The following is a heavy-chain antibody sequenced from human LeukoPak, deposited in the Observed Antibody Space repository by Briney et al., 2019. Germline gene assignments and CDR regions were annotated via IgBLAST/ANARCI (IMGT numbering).Heavy chain of an antibody. J-gene: IGHJ5*02. CDR1: GGSISSYY. V-gene: IGHV4-59*01. D-gene: IGHD6-19*01. CDR2: IYYSGST. CDR3: ARHGAKANSSGWYPNWFDP. Sequence: ASETLSLTCTVSGGSISSYYWSWIRQPPGKGLEWIGYIYYSGSTNYNPSLKSRVTISVDTSKYQFSLKLSSVTAADTAVYYCARHGAKANSSGWYPNWFDPWGQGTLVTVSS.